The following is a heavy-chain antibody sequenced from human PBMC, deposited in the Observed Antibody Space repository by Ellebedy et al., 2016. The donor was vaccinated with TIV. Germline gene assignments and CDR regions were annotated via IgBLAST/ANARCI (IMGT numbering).Heavy chain of an antibody. Sequence: SSYYWGWVRQAPGKGLEWVSVIYSGGSTYYADSVKGRFTISRDNAKNSLYLQMNSLRAEDTAVYYCARAPRYYYDSSGHGYWGQGTLVTVSS. CDR3: ARAPRYYYDSSGHGY. V-gene: IGHV3-53*01. J-gene: IGHJ4*02. CDR2: IYSGGST. CDR1: SSYY. D-gene: IGHD3-22*01.